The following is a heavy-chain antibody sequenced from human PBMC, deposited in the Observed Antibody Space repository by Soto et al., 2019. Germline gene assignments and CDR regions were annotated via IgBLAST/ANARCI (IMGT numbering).Heavy chain of an antibody. CDR3: ARAIGPTLFDY. CDR1: GFTFSSYD. V-gene: IGHV3-13*04. CDR2: IGTTGDT. Sequence: RLSCSASGFTFSSYDMHWVRQGTGKGLEWVSAIGTTGDTYYAGSVKGRFTISRENAKNSLYLQMNSLRAGDTAIYFCARAIGPTLFDYWGQGTLVTVSS. D-gene: IGHD3-22*01. J-gene: IGHJ4*02.